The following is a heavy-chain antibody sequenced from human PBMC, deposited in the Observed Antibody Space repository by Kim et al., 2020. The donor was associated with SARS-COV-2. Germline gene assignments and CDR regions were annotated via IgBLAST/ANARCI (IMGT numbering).Heavy chain of an antibody. Sequence: KDYALSVKSRLTLSPDTSKNQFSLHLNSVTPEDTAVYYCARQFNSRFDSWGQGTLVTVSS. CDR2: K. J-gene: IGHJ4*02. CDR3: ARQFNSRFDS. V-gene: IGHV6-1*01. D-gene: IGHD1-26*01.